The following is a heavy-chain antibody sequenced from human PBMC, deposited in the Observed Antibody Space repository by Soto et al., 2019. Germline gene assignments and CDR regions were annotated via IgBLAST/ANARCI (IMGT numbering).Heavy chain of an antibody. CDR2: IYYSGST. Sequence: SETVSLTCTVSGGSISSSSYYWGWIRLPPGKGLEWIGSIYYSGSTYYNLSLKSRVTISVDTAKNQFSLELKSVTAADTAVYYCARMNYYDNSGYLFDYWGQGMMVTVSS. V-gene: IGHV4-39*07. D-gene: IGHD3-22*01. J-gene: IGHJ4*02. CDR3: ARMNYYDNSGYLFDY. CDR1: GGSISSSSYY.